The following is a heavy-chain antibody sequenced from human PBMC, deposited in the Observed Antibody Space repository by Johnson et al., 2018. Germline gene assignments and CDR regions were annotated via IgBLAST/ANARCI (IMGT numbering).Heavy chain of an antibody. CDR3: ARPEGGASYDAFDI. Sequence: QVQLVQSGAEVKKPGASVKVSCKASGYTFTSYDINWVRQATGQGLEWMGWMNPNSGNTGYAQKFQGRVTMTRNTSISTAYMARSSLRSEDTAGYYCARPEGGASYDAFDIWGQGTMVTVSS. CDR1: GYTFTSYD. D-gene: IGHD1-26*01. CDR2: MNPNSGNT. J-gene: IGHJ3*02. V-gene: IGHV1-8*01.